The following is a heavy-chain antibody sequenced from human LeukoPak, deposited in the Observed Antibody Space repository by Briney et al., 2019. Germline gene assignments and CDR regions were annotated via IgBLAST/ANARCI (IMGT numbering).Heavy chain of an antibody. V-gene: IGHV3-74*01. J-gene: IGHJ4*02. Sequence: GGSLRLSCAASGFTFSSDWMHWVRQAPGKGLVWVSRINRDGRSTTYADSVKGRFTISRDNAKNTLYLQMNSLRAEDTAVYYCARHPYDILTGPSFDYWGQGTLVTVSS. CDR2: INRDGRST. CDR3: ARHPYDILTGPSFDY. CDR1: GFTFSSDW. D-gene: IGHD3-9*01.